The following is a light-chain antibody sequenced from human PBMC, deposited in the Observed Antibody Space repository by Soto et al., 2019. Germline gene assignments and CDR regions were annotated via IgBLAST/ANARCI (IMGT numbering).Light chain of an antibody. V-gene: IGKV1-39*01. CDR1: QSISNH. Sequence: DIPMTQSPSSLSASVEYRIIITCRASQSISNHLNWYQQKPGKAPKLLIFAASSLQSGVPSRFSGSRSGPDVTLTISSLQPEDFETYYCQQSYSTPPTFGQGTKVDIK. CDR2: AAS. J-gene: IGKJ1*01. CDR3: QQSYSTPPT.